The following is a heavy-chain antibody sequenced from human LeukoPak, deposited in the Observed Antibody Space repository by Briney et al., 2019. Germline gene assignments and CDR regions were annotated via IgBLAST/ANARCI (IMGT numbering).Heavy chain of an antibody. V-gene: IGHV1-2*02. D-gene: IGHD3-22*01. Sequence: ASVKVSCKASGYTFTGYYMHWVRQAPGQGLEWMGWINPNSGGTNYAQKFQGRVTMTRDTSISTAYMELSRLRSDDTAVYYCARGYYDSSAYYSADYWGQGTLVTVSS. J-gene: IGHJ4*02. CDR1: GYTFTGYY. CDR2: INPNSGGT. CDR3: ARGYYDSSAYYSADY.